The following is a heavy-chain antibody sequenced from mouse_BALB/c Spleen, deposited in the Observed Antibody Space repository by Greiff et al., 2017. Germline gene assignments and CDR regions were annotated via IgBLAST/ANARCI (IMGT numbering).Heavy chain of an antibody. CDR3: AREDYSAYAMDY. CDR1: GYTFTSYW. D-gene: IGHD2-13*01. V-gene: IGHV1-7*01. CDR2: INPSTGYT. Sequence: QVQLKESGAELAKPGASVKMSCKASGYTFTSYWMHWVKQRPGQGLEWIGYINPSTGYTEYNQKFKDKATLTADKSSSTAYMQLSSLTSEDSAVYYCAREDYSAYAMDYWGQGTSVTVSS. J-gene: IGHJ4*01.